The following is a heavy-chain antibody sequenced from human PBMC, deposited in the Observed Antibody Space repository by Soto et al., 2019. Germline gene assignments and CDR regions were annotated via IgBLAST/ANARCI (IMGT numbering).Heavy chain of an antibody. Sequence: QVQLVESGGGVVQPGTSLRLSCAASGFTFKTHAMHWVRQAPGKGLEWMAVIAYDGNEKFYADSVKGRFTISSDNSENALYLHINTLRNEDTAVYYCGKDVGDYVPYYYGVDVWGQGTTVTVSS. V-gene: IGHV3-30*18. J-gene: IGHJ6*02. CDR3: GKDVGDYVPYYYGVDV. CDR2: IAYDGNEK. D-gene: IGHD1-26*01. CDR1: GFTFKTHA.